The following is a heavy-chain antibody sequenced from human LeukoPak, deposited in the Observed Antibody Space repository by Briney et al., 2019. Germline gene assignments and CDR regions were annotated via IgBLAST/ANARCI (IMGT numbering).Heavy chain of an antibody. V-gene: IGHV4-59*01. Sequence: PSETLSLTCTVSGGSISSYYWSWIRQPPGKGLEWIGYIYYSGSTNYNPSLKSRVTISVDTSKNQFSLKRSSVTAAGTAVYYCAREERGSGNRGDWFDPWGQGTLVIVSS. CDR2: IYYSGST. CDR3: AREERGSGNRGDWFDP. D-gene: IGHD2-15*01. J-gene: IGHJ5*02. CDR1: GGSISSYY.